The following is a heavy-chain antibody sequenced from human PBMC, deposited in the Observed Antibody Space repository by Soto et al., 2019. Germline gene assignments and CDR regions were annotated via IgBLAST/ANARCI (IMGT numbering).Heavy chain of an antibody. D-gene: IGHD3-10*01. V-gene: IGHV1-3*01. CDR3: ARGGRHVAGSGDLWLDP. CDR1: GYIFANYP. Sequence: ASLKISCPASGYIFANYPMQWLRQAPGQGLEWMGWINPGNGNTKYSKKFQGRVTITRDTSANTIYMELSSPTSKDTAMYYCARGGRHVAGSGDLWLDPWGQGTLVTLS. CDR2: INPGNGNT. J-gene: IGHJ5*02.